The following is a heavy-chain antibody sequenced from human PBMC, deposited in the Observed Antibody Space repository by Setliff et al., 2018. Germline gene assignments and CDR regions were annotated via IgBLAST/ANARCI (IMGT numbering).Heavy chain of an antibody. CDR2: IKRRTDSEAT. V-gene: IGHV3-15*01. J-gene: IGHJ5*02. CDR1: GFTFSNAW. D-gene: IGHD1-20*01. Sequence: GGSLRLSCAASGFTFSNAWMSWVRQAPGKGLEWVGRIKRRTDSEATDYAAPVKGRFSVSRDDSKNSVYLQMNSLKIEVTAVYYCARDPYNTGGSWGQGTLVTVSS. CDR3: ARDPYNTGGS.